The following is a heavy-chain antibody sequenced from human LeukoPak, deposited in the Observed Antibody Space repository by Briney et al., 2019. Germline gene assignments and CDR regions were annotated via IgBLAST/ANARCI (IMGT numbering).Heavy chain of an antibody. CDR3: ARAPMGTAALY. V-gene: IGHV1-8*01. CDR1: GYTFSNFD. Sequence: ASVKVSCNASGYTFSNFDINWVRQAPGQGPEWMGWMNPVTGNAGSAQKFQGRVTLTRDMSISTAYMELSSLTFDDTAFYYCARAPMGTAALYWGQGTLITVSS. CDR2: MNPVTGNA. J-gene: IGHJ4*02. D-gene: IGHD2-2*01.